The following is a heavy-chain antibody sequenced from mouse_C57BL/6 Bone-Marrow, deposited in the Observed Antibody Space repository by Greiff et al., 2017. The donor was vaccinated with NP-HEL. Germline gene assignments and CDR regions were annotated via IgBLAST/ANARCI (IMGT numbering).Heavy chain of an antibody. CDR2: IDPEDGET. CDR3: ARPYYGSRGYFDV. V-gene: IGHV14-2*01. J-gene: IGHJ1*03. D-gene: IGHD1-1*01. Sequence: VQLQQSGAELVKPGASVKLSCTASGFNIKDYYMHWVKQRTEQGLEWIGRIDPEDGETKYAPKFPGKATITADTSSNTAYLQLSSLTSEDTAVYYCARPYYGSRGYFDVWGTGTTVTVSS. CDR1: GFNIKDYY.